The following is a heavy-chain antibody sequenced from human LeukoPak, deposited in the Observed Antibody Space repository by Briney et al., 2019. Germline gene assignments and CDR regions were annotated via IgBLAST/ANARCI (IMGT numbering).Heavy chain of an antibody. D-gene: IGHD4-23*01. J-gene: IGHJ4*02. V-gene: IGHV3-23*01. CDR2: ISGSGGSI. Sequence: PGGSLRLSCAASGFTFSTYAMTWVRQAPGKGLEWVSGISGSGGSIYYADSVKGRFTISRDNSKNTLYMQMNSLRAEDTAVYYCAKLVTHFDYWGQGTLVTVSS. CDR1: GFTFSTYA. CDR3: AKLVTHFDY.